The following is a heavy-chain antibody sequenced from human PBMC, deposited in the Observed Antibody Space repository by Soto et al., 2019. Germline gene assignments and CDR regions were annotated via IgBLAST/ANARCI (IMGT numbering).Heavy chain of an antibody. CDR3: AKDYDILTNRPDAFDI. D-gene: IGHD3-9*01. CDR2: ISGSGGST. J-gene: IGHJ3*02. CDR1: GFTFSSYA. V-gene: IGHV3-23*01. Sequence: GGSLRLSCAASGFTFSSYAMSWVRQAPGKGLEWVSAISGSGGSTYYADSVKGRFTISRGNSKNTLYLQMNSLRAEDTAVYYCAKDYDILTNRPDAFDIWGQGTMVTVSS.